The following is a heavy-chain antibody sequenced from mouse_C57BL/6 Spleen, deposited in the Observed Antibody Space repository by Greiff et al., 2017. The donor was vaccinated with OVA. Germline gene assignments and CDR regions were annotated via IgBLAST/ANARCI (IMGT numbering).Heavy chain of an antibody. CDR1: GYSFTNYY. CDR2: INPNYGTT. V-gene: IGHV1-39*01. D-gene: IGHD2-3*01. CDR3: ARCYDGYYVYAMDY. Sequence: VQLQQSGPELVQPCASVSISCKASGYSFTNYYMNWVQQSHGKSLEWIGVINPNYGTTSYNQKFKGAVRLTVDKSSSTAYMQLNSLTTGDSAVYYGARCYDGYYVYAMDYWGQGTSVTVSS. J-gene: IGHJ4*01.